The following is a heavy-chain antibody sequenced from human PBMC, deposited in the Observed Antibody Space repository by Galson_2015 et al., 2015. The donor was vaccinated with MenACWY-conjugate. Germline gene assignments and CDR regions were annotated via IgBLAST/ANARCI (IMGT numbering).Heavy chain of an antibody. D-gene: IGHD2-2*01. Sequence: SLRLSCAASGFTFSSYAMHWVRQAPGKGLEWVAVISYDGSNKYYADSVKGRFTISRDNSKNTLYLQMNSLRAEDTAVYYCARSNGDIVVVPAAPYYYYGMDVWGQGTTVTVSS. CDR2: ISYDGSNK. J-gene: IGHJ6*02. V-gene: IGHV3-30*04. CDR1: GFTFSSYA. CDR3: ARSNGDIVVVPAAPYYYYGMDV.